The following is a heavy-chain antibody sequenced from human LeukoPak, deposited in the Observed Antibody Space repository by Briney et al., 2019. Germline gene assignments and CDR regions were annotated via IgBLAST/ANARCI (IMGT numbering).Heavy chain of an antibody. CDR2: ISGSGGST. J-gene: IGHJ4*02. CDR3: AKRPGYYDSSGVY. V-gene: IGHV3-23*01. Sequence: GGSLRLSCAASGFTFSSYAMSWVRQAPGKGLEWVSAISGSGGSTYYADSVKGRFTISRDNSKNTLYLQMNSPRAEDTAVYYCAKRPGYYDSSGVYWGQGTLVTVSS. D-gene: IGHD3-22*01. CDR1: GFTFSSYA.